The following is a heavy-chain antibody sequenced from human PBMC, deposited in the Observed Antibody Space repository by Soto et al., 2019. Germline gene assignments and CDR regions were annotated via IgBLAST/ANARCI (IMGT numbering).Heavy chain of an antibody. J-gene: IGHJ6*02. CDR1: GFTFRNSA. D-gene: IGHD1-1*01. V-gene: IGHV1-58*02. Sequence: SVKVSCKASGFTFRNSAIQWVRQARGQRLEWIGWIVVGSGSTNYAQHFQERVTFTRDMSTGTAYMELSSLTSEDTAVYYCARGTVTGSEYNYYYYGMDVWGQ. CDR3: ARGTVTGSEYNYYYYGMDV. CDR2: IVVGSGST.